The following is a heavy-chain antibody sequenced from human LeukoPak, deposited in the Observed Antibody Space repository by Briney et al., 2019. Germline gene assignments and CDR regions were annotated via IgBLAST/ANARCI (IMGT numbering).Heavy chain of an antibody. CDR1: GFTFSSYA. D-gene: IGHD6-19*01. V-gene: IGHV3-23*01. CDR3: AKEHCLFCSGPGN. CDR2: ISSSGGST. J-gene: IGHJ4*02. Sequence: PGGSLRLSCAASGFTFSSYAMSWVRQAPGKGLEWVSAISSSGGSTYYADSVKCRFTISRDNSKNTLYLQMNSLRAEDTAVYYCAKEHCLFCSGPGNWGQGTLVTVSS.